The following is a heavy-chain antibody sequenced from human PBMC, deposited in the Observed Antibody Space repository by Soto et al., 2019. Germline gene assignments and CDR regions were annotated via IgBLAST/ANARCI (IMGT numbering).Heavy chain of an antibody. CDR2: ISYDGDNK. J-gene: IGHJ4*02. Sequence: QVQVVESGGGVVQPGRSLRLSCAASGFTFSVYGMHWVRQAPGKGLEWVAAISYDGDNKYYADSVKGRFTVSRDNSKNTLYLQMNSLRAEDTAVYYCARRDSGGFYRFFDSWGQGTLVTVSS. CDR3: ARRDSGGFYRFFDS. CDR1: GFTFSVYG. D-gene: IGHD2-15*01. V-gene: IGHV3-30*03.